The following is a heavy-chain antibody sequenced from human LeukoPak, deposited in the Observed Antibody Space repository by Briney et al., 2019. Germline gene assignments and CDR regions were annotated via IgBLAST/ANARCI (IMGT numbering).Heavy chain of an antibody. V-gene: IGHV3-23*01. Sequence: GGSLRLSCAASGFTLSSYAMSWVRQAPGKGLEWVSAISGSGGSTYYADSVKGRFTISRDNSKNTLYLQMNSLRAEDTAVYYCARGHSNYGDYFDYWGQGTLVTVSS. J-gene: IGHJ4*02. CDR3: ARGHSNYGDYFDY. CDR1: GFTLSSYA. CDR2: ISGSGGST. D-gene: IGHD4-11*01.